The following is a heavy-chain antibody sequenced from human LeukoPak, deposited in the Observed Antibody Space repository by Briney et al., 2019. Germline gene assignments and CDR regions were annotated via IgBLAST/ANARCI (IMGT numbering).Heavy chain of an antibody. CDR2: INPNSGGT. CDR3: ARARWQLVPYFDS. V-gene: IGHV1-2*02. D-gene: IGHD6-6*01. J-gene: IGHJ4*02. CDR1: GYTFTDYY. Sequence: ASVKVSCKASGYTFTDYYMHWVRQAHGQGLEWMGWINPNSGGTNFAQKFQGRVAMTRDTSISTAYLELGSLRSDDTAVYFCARARWQLVPYFDSWGQGTLVTVSS.